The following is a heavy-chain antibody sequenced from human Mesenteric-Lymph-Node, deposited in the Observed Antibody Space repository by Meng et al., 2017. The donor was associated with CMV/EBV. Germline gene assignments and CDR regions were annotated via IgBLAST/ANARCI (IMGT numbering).Heavy chain of an antibody. J-gene: IGHJ4*02. CDR2: IYWDDDK. CDR1: GFSLSTSGVG. CDR3: AHAKSSWSAFDY. V-gene: IGHV2-5*02. D-gene: IGHD6-13*01. Sequence: CPFSGFSLSTSGVGVGWIRQPPGEALEWLAVIYWDDDKRYSPFLKSRLTITKDTSKNQVVLTMTNMDPMDTGTYYCAHAKSSWSAFDYWGQGTLVTVSS.